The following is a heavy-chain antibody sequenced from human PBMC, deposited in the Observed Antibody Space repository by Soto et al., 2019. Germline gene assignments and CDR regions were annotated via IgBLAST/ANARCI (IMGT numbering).Heavy chain of an antibody. Sequence: EVQLVESGGGLVKPGGSLRLSCAASGFTFSNAWMSWVRQASGKGLEWVGRIKSKTDGGTTDYAAPVKGRFTVSRDDSKSTLYLQMNSLKTEDTGVYYCTTAPFIVASMDYWGQGTLVTVS. CDR3: TTAPFIVASMDY. CDR1: GFTFSNAW. CDR2: IKSKTDGGTT. J-gene: IGHJ4*02. D-gene: IGHD5-12*01. V-gene: IGHV3-15*01.